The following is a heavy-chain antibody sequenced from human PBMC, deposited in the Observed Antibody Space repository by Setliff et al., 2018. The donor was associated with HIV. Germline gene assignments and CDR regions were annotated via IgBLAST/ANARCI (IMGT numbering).Heavy chain of an antibody. J-gene: IGHJ5*02. Sequence: SETLSLTCSVSGYSLSSASYWGWIRQSPEKGLEWIGSISLSGSTYYNPSLQSRVTISMDMSKNHFSLNLKSVTAADTAIYYCARGLTAPAAAGSWGQGMLVTVSS. V-gene: IGHV4-38-2*02. CDR3: ARGLTAPAAAGS. CDR2: ISLSGST. CDR1: GYSLSSASY. D-gene: IGHD6-13*01.